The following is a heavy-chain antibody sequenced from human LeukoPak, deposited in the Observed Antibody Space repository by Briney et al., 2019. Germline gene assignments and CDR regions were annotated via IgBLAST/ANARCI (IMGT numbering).Heavy chain of an antibody. D-gene: IGHD3-10*01. V-gene: IGHV1-18*01. CDR1: GYTFTSYG. CDR2: ISAYNGNT. Sequence: ASVKVSCKASGYTFTSYGISWVRQAPGQGLEWMGWISAYNGNTNYAQKLRGRVTMTTDTSTSTAYMELRSLRSDDTAVYYCARDRLLWFGESPGYFDYWGQGTLVTVSS. CDR3: ARDRLLWFGESPGYFDY. J-gene: IGHJ4*02.